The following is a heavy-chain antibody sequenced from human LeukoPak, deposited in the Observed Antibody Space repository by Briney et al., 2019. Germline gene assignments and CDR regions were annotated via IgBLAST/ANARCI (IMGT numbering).Heavy chain of an antibody. CDR1: GGSISSSIYY. CDR2: IYYSGTT. J-gene: IGHJ4*02. CDR3: ARIDSSNWYDSRGYFDY. V-gene: IGHV4-39*07. Sequence: SETLSLTCSVSGGSISSSIYYWGWIRQSPGKGLEWIGSIYYSGTTYSNPSLKSRVTISIDTSKNQFSLKLRSVTAADTAVYYCARIDSSNWYDSRGYFDYWGQGTLVTVSS. D-gene: IGHD6-13*01.